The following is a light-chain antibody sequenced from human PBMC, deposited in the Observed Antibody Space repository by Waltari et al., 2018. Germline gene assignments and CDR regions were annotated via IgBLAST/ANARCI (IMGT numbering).Light chain of an antibody. CDR1: QSVLTTSNTQNY. Sequence: DIVMTQSPDSLTVSLGERATINCQSSQSVLTTSNTQNYLAWYQQKPRQPPRLLIYWASTRESGVPDRFSGSGSGTDFTLTISSLQAEDVAVYYCQQYYTIPLTFGQGTRLEIK. CDR3: QQYYTIPLT. V-gene: IGKV4-1*01. CDR2: WAS. J-gene: IGKJ5*01.